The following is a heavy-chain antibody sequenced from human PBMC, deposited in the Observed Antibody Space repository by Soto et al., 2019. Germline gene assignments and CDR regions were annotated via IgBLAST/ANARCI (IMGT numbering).Heavy chain of an antibody. CDR1: GFTFSSYA. J-gene: IGHJ6*02. CDR2: IAYDGSNK. Sequence: QVQLVESGGGVVQPGRSLRLSCAASGFTFSSYAMHWVRQAPGKGLEWVAVIAYDGSNKYYADSVKGRFTISRDNSKNTLYLQMNSLRAEHTAVYYCARWGDFWSGSTPYSYYGMDVWGQGTTVTVSS. D-gene: IGHD3-3*01. V-gene: IGHV3-30-3*01. CDR3: ARWGDFWSGSTPYSYYGMDV.